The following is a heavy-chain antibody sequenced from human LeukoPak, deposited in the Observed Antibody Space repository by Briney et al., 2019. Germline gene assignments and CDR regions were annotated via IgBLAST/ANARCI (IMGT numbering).Heavy chain of an antibody. Sequence: SETLSLTCTVSGGSISSYYWSWIRQPPGKGLEWIGEINHSGSTNYNPSLKSRVTISVDTSKNQFSMKLSSVTAADTAVYYCARGFRGSWNNWFDPWGQGTLVTVSS. CDR2: INHSGST. CDR1: GGSISSYY. J-gene: IGHJ5*02. V-gene: IGHV4-34*01. CDR3: ARGFRGSWNNWFDP. D-gene: IGHD2-15*01.